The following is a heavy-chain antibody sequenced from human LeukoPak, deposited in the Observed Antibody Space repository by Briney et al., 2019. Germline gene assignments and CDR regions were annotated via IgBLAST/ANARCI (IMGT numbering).Heavy chain of an antibody. CDR2: ISGSGVST. CDR1: GVTFSSYA. D-gene: IGHD5-18*01. J-gene: IGHJ6*02. CDR3: AKDLAVSYEGHYGMDV. Sequence: GGSLRLSCAASGVTFSSYAMSWVREAPGKGLGWVSAISGSGVSTYYADSVKGRFTMSRDNSKNTLYLQMNSLRVEDTAVYYCAKDLAVSYEGHYGMDVWGQGTTVTVSS. V-gene: IGHV3-23*01.